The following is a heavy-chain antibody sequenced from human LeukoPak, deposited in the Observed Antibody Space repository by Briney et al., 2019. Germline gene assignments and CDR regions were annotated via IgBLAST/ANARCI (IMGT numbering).Heavy chain of an antibody. Sequence: GGSLRLSXAAFGFTFSSYSMNWVRQAPGKGLEWVSSIISSNNYIYYADSVKGRFTVSRNNAENSLYLQMNSLRAEDTAVYYCASHRGYYYADYWGQGTLVTVSS. CDR2: IISSNNYI. V-gene: IGHV3-21*01. CDR3: ASHRGYYYADY. CDR1: GFTFSSYS. D-gene: IGHD3-22*01. J-gene: IGHJ4*02.